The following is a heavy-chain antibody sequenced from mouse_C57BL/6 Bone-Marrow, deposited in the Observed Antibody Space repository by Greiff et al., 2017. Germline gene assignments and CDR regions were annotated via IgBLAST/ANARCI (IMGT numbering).Heavy chain of an antibody. J-gene: IGHJ1*03. CDR3: ARRRLGRHGYFDV. V-gene: IGHV1-55*01. CDR1: GYTFTSYW. Sequence: VQLQQPGAELVKPGASVKMSCKASGYTFTSYWITWVKQRPGQGLEWIGDIYPGSGSTNYNEKFKSKATLTVDTSSSTAYMQLSSLTSEDSAVYYCARRRLGRHGYFDVWGTGTTVTVSS. D-gene: IGHD4-1*01. CDR2: IYPGSGST.